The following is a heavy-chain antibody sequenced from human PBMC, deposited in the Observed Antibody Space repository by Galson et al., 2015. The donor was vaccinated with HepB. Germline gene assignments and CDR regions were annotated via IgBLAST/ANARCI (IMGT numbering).Heavy chain of an antibody. CDR1: GFTFSSYS. D-gene: IGHD5-12*01. Sequence: SLRLSCAASGFTFSSYSMNWVRQAPGKGLEWVSSISSSSSYIYYADSVKGRFTISRDNAKNSLYLQMNSLRAEDTAVYYCARAENSGSNYYFDYWGQGTLVTVSS. CDR2: ISSSSSYI. J-gene: IGHJ4*02. V-gene: IGHV3-21*01. CDR3: ARAENSGSNYYFDY.